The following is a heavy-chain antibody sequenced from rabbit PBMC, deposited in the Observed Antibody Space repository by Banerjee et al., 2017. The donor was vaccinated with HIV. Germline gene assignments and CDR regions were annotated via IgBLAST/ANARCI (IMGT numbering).Heavy chain of an antibody. CDR2: IYAGSSGSA. Sequence: QSLEESGGDLVKPGASLTLTCTASGFTISSSYRICWVRQAPGKGLEWIACIYAGSSGSAHYANWVKSRFTISKTSSTTVTLQMTSLTAADTATYFCARDGPRHAAFGYGGYAYALWGPGTLVTDS. CDR3: ARDGPRHAAFGYGGYAYAL. D-gene: IGHD6-1*01. CDR1: GFTISSSYR. J-gene: IGHJ4*01. V-gene: IGHV1S40*01.